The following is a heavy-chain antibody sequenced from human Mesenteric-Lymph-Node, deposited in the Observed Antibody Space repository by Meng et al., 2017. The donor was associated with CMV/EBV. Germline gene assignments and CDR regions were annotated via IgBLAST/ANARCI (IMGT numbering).Heavy chain of an antibody. J-gene: IGHJ4*02. CDR1: GYTFASHD. D-gene: IGHD5/OR15-5a*01. CDR2: MNPKSGQT. V-gene: IGHV1-8*01. CDR3: ARGLVSGYSVYELDY. Sequence: SGYTFASHDISWVRQAGGQGLEWMGWMNPKSGQTSYAQKFQGRVTMSRSTSISTVYMELSSLRSEDTAIYYCARGLVSGYSVYELDYWGQGTLVTVSS.